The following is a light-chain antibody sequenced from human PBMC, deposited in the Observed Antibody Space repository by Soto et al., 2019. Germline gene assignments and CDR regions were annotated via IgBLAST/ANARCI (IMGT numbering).Light chain of an antibody. J-gene: IGLJ2*01. CDR3: AAWNGSLNVVL. Sequence: QSALTQPPSASGTPGQRVTISCSGSSSNIGSNTVNWYQQLTGSAPKLLMYSTNQQPSGVHDRFSGSKSGTSASLDISGLQSEDEADYYCAAWNGSLNVVLVGGGTNLTDL. V-gene: IGLV1-44*01. CDR1: SSNIGSNT. CDR2: STN.